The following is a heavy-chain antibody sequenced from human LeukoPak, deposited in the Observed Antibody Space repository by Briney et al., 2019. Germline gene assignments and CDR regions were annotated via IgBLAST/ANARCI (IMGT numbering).Heavy chain of an antibody. Sequence: ASVKVSCKASGYTFTSYGISWVRQAPGQGLEWMGWISAYNGNTNYAQKLQGRVTMTTDTSTSTAYMELRSLRSDHTAVYYCASQPRRQPLDYWGQGTLVTVSS. CDR2: ISAYNGNT. CDR3: ASQPRRQPLDY. V-gene: IGHV1-18*04. D-gene: IGHD2-2*01. CDR1: GYTFTSYG. J-gene: IGHJ4*02.